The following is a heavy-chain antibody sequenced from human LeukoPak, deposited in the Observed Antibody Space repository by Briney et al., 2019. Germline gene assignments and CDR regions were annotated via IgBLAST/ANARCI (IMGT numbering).Heavy chain of an antibody. CDR2: ISYDGSSK. V-gene: IGHV3-30*04. J-gene: IGHJ6*03. CDR3: AKDLEDGDYGGYYMDV. D-gene: IGHD4-23*01. CDR1: GFTFNNYA. Sequence: GGSLRLSCAASGFTFNNYAMSWVRQAPGKGLEWVAVISYDGSSKYYADSVKGRFTISRDNSKNTLYLQMNSLRAEDTAVYYCAKDLEDGDYGGYYMDVWGKGTTVTISS.